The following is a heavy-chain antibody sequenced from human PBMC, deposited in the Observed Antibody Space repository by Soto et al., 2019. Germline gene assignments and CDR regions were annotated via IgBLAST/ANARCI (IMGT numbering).Heavy chain of an antibody. J-gene: IGHJ4*02. D-gene: IGHD3-22*01. Sequence: PSGTLSLTCTVSGGSVSSGSYYWSWIRQPPGKGLEWIGYIYYSGSTNYNPSLKSRVTISVDTSKNQFSLKLSSVTAADTAVYYCARPLPYDSSGYLGFDYWRQGTLVPVSS. CDR2: IYYSGST. V-gene: IGHV4-61*01. CDR3: ARPLPYDSSGYLGFDY. CDR1: GGSVSSGSYY.